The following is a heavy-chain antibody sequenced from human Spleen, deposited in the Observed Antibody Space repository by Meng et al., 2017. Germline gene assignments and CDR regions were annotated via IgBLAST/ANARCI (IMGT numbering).Heavy chain of an antibody. CDR1: GYSFTSYY. Sequence: QVQLVQSGAEVKKPGASMKVSCKASGYSFTSYYMHWVRQAPGQGLEWMGKINPSGGRTTYAQKFQGRVTMTSDTSTSTVYMDLSSLRSEDTAVYYCSRGYNWFDSWGQGTLVTVSS. CDR3: SRGYNWFDS. V-gene: IGHV1-46*01. J-gene: IGHJ5*01. CDR2: INPSGGRT.